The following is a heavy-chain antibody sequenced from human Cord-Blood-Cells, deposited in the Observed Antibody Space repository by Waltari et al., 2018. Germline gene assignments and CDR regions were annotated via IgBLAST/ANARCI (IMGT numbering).Heavy chain of an antibody. J-gene: IGHJ5*02. Sequence: QVQLVQSGAEVKKPGASVKVSCKASGYTFTGYYMHWVRQAPGQGLEWMGWINPNRGGTNYAQKFQGWVTMTRDTSISTAYMELSRLRSGDTAVYYCARDGAYSSSLRGFDPWGQGTLVTVSS. CDR3: ARDGAYSSSLRGFDP. CDR2: INPNRGGT. V-gene: IGHV1-2*04. CDR1: GYTFTGYY. D-gene: IGHD6-6*01.